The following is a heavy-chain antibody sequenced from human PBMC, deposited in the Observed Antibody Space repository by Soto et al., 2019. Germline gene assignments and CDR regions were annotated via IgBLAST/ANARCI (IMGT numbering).Heavy chain of an antibody. Sequence: SETLSLTCTVSGGSISSYYWSWIRQPPGKGLEWIGFIYYSGSTNYNPSLKSRVTISVDTSKNQFSLKLSSVTAADTAVYYCASLTYGSGPYYFDYWGQGTLVTVSS. J-gene: IGHJ4*02. CDR1: GGSISSYY. D-gene: IGHD3-10*01. CDR3: ASLTYGSGPYYFDY. V-gene: IGHV4-59*08. CDR2: IYYSGST.